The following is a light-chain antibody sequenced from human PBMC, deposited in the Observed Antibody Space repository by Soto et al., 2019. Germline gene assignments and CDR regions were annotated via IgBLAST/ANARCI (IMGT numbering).Light chain of an antibody. J-gene: IGKJ3*01. CDR2: DAS. V-gene: IGKV3-11*01. CDR3: QQRTTWPPLFA. Sequence: EIVLTQSPSNMSLSPWERATLSCRASQNIGNFLAWYQHKPGQAPRLLIYDASKRATGIPARFSGSGSGTDFTLTISSLEPADFAVYYCQQRTTWPPLFAFGPGTRVDIK. CDR1: QNIGNF.